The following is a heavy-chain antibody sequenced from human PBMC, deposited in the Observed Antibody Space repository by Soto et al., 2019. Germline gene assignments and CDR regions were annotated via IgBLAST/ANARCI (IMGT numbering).Heavy chain of an antibody. CDR1: GDSVSSNSAA. J-gene: IGHJ4*02. CDR2: TYYRSKWYN. CDR3: AREQVITGTIGFDY. Sequence: SQTLSLTCAISGDSVSSNSAAWNWIRQSPSRGLEWLGRTYYRSKWYNDYAVSVKSRITINPDASKSQFSLQLNSVTPEDTAVYYCAREQVITGTIGFDYWGQGTLVTVSS. D-gene: IGHD1-7*01. V-gene: IGHV6-1*01.